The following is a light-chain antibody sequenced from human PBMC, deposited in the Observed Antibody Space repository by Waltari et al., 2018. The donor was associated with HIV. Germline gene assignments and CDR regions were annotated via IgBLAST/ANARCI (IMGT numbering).Light chain of an antibody. CDR3: QQTRSFPLT. J-gene: IGKJ1*01. V-gene: IGKV1-39*01. CDR1: QNIRTF. Sequence: DIQMTQSPSSLSASVRERITITCRESQNIRTFLNWYLQKPGKAPTLLIYAASSLQSGVPSRFSGSGSGTDFTLTISSLQPEDFASYYCQQTRSFPLTFGQGTKVQIK. CDR2: AAS.